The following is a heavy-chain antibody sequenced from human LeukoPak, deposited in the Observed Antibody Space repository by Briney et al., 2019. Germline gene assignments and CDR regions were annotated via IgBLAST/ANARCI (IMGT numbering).Heavy chain of an antibody. CDR1: GFTFSSYA. CDR2: ISGSSGST. D-gene: IGHD3-22*01. V-gene: IGHV3-23*01. CDR3: AKVGIRISLIVVVFTTADDWYFDL. Sequence: GGSLRLSCAASGFTFSSYAMSWVRQAPGKGLEWVSGISGSSGSTYYADSVKGRLTISRDNSKNTLYLQMDSLRAEDTAVYYCAKVGIRISLIVVVFTTADDWYFDLWGRGTLVTVSS. J-gene: IGHJ2*01.